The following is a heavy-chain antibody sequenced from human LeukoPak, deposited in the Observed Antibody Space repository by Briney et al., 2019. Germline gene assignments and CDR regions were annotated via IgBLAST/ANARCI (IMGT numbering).Heavy chain of an antibody. Sequence: PPQTLSLTCTVSGGSISSGDYYWSWIRQPPGKGLEWIGYIYYSGSTYYNPSLKSRVTISVDTSKNQFSLKLSSVTAADTAVYYCARCPYDSSGYYPLNSDYWGQGTLVTVSS. CDR2: IYYSGST. D-gene: IGHD3-22*01. J-gene: IGHJ4*02. V-gene: IGHV4-30-4*08. CDR1: GGSISSGDYY. CDR3: ARCPYDSSGYYPLNSDY.